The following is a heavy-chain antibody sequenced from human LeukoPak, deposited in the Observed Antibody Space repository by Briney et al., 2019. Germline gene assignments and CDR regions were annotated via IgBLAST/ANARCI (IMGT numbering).Heavy chain of an antibody. CDR2: IGSNGGST. D-gene: IGHD6-19*01. V-gene: IGHV3-64*01. J-gene: IGHJ4*02. CDR3: VRTIAVAVAFDY. Sequence: GGSLRLSCAASGFTFSSYTMHWVRQAPGKGLEHVSTIGSNGGSTYHANSVKGRFIITRDNSKNTLYLQMGSPRAEDKAVYYCVRTIAVAVAFDYWGQGTLVTVSS. CDR1: GFTFSSYT.